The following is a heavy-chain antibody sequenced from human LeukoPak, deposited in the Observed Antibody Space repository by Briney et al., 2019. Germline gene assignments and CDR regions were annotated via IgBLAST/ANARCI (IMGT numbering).Heavy chain of an antibody. CDR3: ARDYYYDDSGQPVRLDY. V-gene: IGHV3-66*01. D-gene: IGHD3-22*01. Sequence: GGSLRLSCVASGFTVSSNYMSWVRQAPGKGPEWLSVIYRGGTTYYAGSVKGRFTISRDDSKNTLYFQMNSLRAEDTAVYYCARDYYYDDSGQPVRLDYWGQGTLVTVSS. CDR2: IYRGGTT. CDR1: GFTVSSNY. J-gene: IGHJ4*02.